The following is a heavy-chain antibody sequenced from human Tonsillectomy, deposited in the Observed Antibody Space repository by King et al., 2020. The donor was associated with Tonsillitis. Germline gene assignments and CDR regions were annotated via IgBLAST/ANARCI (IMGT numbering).Heavy chain of an antibody. V-gene: IGHV1-69*04. CDR3: ARGLYDSGGFTLGL. CDR1: GGTFSSHA. CDR2: IIPIIGIG. Sequence: QLVQSGAEVKKPGSSVKVSCKASGGTFSSHAINWVRQAPGRGFEWMGRIIPIIGIGSYAQEFQARVTITADKSTSTLYMDLSSLRSEDTAVYYCARGLYDSGGFTLGLWGQGTLVTVSS. D-gene: IGHD3-22*01. J-gene: IGHJ4*02.